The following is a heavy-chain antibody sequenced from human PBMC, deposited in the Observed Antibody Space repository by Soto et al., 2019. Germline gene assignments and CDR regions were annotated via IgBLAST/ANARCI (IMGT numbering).Heavy chain of an antibody. CDR2: IYYSGST. Sequence: QVQLQESGPGLVKPSETLSLTCTVSGGSVSSGIYYWSWFRKPPGKALEWIGYIYYSGSTNYKHSLKSRVTISVDTATLQFSLKLSSVTAADTAVYYCARDLACGENWFDPRGQGPLVTVSS. V-gene: IGHV4-61*01. CDR1: GGSVSSGIYY. D-gene: IGHD2-21*01. J-gene: IGHJ5*02. CDR3: ARDLACGENWFDP.